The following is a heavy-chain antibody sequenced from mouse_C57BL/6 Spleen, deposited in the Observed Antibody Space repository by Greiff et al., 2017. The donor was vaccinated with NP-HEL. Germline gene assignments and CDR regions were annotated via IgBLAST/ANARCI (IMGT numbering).Heavy chain of an antibody. CDR2: INPSTGGT. CDR3: ARGNWDAY. CDR1: GYSFTGYY. D-gene: IGHD4-1*01. J-gene: IGHJ3*01. Sequence: EVQLQQSGPELVKPGASVKISCKASGYSFTGYYMHWVKQSSEKSLEWIGEINPSTGGTSYNQKFKGKATLTVDKSSSTAYMQLKRLTSEDSAVYYCARGNWDAYRGQGTLVTVSA. V-gene: IGHV1-43*01.